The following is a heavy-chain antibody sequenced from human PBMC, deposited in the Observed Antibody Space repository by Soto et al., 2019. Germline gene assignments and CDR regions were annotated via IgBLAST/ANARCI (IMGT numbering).Heavy chain of an antibody. D-gene: IGHD4-17*01. J-gene: IGHJ3*02. CDR1: GFTFSSYW. Sequence: GGSLRLSCASSGFTFSSYWMHLVRQAPGKGLVWVSRINSDGSSTNYADSVKGRFTISRDNAKNSLYLQMNSLRAEDTAVYYCARGKFAYGGFDIWGQGTMVTVSS. CDR3: ARGKFAYGGFDI. CDR2: INSDGSST. V-gene: IGHV3-74*01.